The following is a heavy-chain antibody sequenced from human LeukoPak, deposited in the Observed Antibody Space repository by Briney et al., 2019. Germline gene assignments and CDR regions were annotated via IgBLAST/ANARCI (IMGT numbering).Heavy chain of an antibody. CDR1: GFTFSSYS. V-gene: IGHV3-21*01. J-gene: IGHJ5*02. CDR2: ISSSSSYI. Sequence: NPGGSLRLSCAASGFTFSSYSMNWVRQAPGKGLEWVSSISSSSSYIYYADSVKGRFTISRDNAKNSLYLQMNSLRAEDTAVYYCARDATMVRGVTPNWFDPWGQGTLVTVSS. CDR3: ARDATMVRGVTPNWFDP. D-gene: IGHD3-10*01.